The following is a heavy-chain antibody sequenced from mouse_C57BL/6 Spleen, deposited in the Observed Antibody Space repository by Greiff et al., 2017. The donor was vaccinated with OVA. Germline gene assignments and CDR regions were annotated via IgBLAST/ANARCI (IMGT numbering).Heavy chain of an antibody. CDR2: IDPSDSYT. V-gene: IGHV1-69*01. Sequence: VQLQQSGAELVMPGASVKLSCKASGFTFTSYWMHWVKQRPGQGLEWIGEIDPSDSYTNYNQKFKGKSTLTVDESSSTAYAQLSSRTSDDSAVYYCARGGVYYAMDYWGQGTSVTVSS. CDR1: GFTFTSYW. CDR3: ARGGVYYAMDY. J-gene: IGHJ4*01.